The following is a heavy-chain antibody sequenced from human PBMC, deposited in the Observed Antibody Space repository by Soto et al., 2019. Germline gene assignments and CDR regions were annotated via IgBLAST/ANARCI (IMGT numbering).Heavy chain of an antibody. V-gene: IGHV3-33*08. CDR3: ALSWYSYYFDL. CDR2: IWYDGSDK. Sequence: PGGTLRLSYAASGFTFSSYGMHWVRQAPGKGLEWVAVIWYDGSDKYYADSVKGRFTISRDNSKNTLYLHMNSLRAEDTAVYYCALSWYSYYFDLWGQGTLVTVSS. D-gene: IGHD1-1*01. CDR1: GFTFSSYG. J-gene: IGHJ4*02.